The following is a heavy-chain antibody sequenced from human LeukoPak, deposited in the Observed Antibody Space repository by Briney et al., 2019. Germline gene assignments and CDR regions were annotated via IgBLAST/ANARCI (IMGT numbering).Heavy chain of an antibody. V-gene: IGHV1-18*01. CDR3: ARVLTQQLVLHDWFDP. CDR2: ISAYNGNT. J-gene: IGHJ5*02. Sequence: ASVKVSCKASGYTFTSYGISWVRQAPGQGLEWMGWISAYNGNTNYAQKLQGRVTMTTDTSTSTAYMELRSLRSDDTAVYYCARVLTQQLVLHDWFDPWGQGSLVTVSS. CDR1: GYTFTSYG. D-gene: IGHD6-13*01.